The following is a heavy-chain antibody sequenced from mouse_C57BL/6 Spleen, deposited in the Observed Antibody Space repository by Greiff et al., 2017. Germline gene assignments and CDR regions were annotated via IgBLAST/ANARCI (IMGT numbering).Heavy chain of an antibody. CDR3: ARVGYDHFDY. V-gene: IGHV1-82*01. D-gene: IGHD2-3*01. Sequence: VQLQQSGPELVKPGASVKISCKASGYAFSSSWMNWVKQRPGKGLEWIGRLYPGDGDTNYNGKFKGKATLTADKSSSTAYMQLSSLTSEDSAVYFCARVGYDHFDYWGQGTTLTVSS. CDR2: LYPGDGDT. J-gene: IGHJ2*01. CDR1: GYAFSSSW.